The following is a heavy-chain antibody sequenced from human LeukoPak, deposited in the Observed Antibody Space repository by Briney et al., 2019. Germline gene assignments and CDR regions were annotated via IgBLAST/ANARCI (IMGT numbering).Heavy chain of an antibody. D-gene: IGHD3-3*01. V-gene: IGHV4-34*01. CDR2: INHSGST. J-gene: IGHJ5*02. CDR1: GGSFSGYY. CDR3: ARGGQGMDYDFRSGPSNWFDP. Sequence: PSETLSLTCAVYGGSFSGYYWSWIRQPPGKGLEWIGEINHSGSTNYNPSLKSRVTISVDTSKNQFSLKLSSVTAADTAVYYCARGGQGMDYDFRSGPSNWFDPWGQGTLVTVSS.